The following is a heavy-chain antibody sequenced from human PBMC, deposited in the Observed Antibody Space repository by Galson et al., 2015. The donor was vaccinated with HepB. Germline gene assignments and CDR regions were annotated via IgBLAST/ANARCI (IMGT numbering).Heavy chain of an antibody. CDR3: ARVTRWETLDP. CDR2: MHFDGGTE. Sequence: SLRLSCAASGFSFTNNGMHWVRQAPGKGLQWVAFMHFDGGTEYYADSMRGRFTVSRDISMNTLYLQINSLRAEDTAVYYRARVTRWETLDPWGQGTLVIVSS. V-gene: IGHV3-30*02. J-gene: IGHJ5*02. CDR1: GFSFTNNG. D-gene: IGHD1-26*01.